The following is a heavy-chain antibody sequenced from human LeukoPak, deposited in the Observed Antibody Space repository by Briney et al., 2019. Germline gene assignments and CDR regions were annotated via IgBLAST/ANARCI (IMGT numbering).Heavy chain of an antibody. V-gene: IGHV4-59*01. J-gene: IGHJ5*02. D-gene: IGHD6-13*01. Sequence: PSETLSLTCTVSGGSLSSYYWSWIRQPPGKGLEWIGYIYYSGSTNYNPSLKSRVTISVDTSKNQFSLKLSSVTAADTAVYYCARVMFIAAAGTCFWFDPWGQGTLVTVSS. CDR1: GGSLSSYY. CDR3: ARVMFIAAAGTCFWFDP. CDR2: IYYSGST.